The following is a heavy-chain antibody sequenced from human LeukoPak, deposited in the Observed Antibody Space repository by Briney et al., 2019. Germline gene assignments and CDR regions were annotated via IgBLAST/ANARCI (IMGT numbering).Heavy chain of an antibody. CDR3: ARDEVRGVIKFVWFDP. J-gene: IGHJ5*02. CDR2: ISGSGGST. V-gene: IGHV3-23*01. Sequence: GGSLRLSCAASGFTFSSYGMHWVRQAPGKGLEWVSAISGSGGSTYYADSVKDRFTISRDNSKNTLYLQMNSLRSDDTAVYYCARDEVRGVIKFVWFDPWGQGTLVTVSS. CDR1: GFTFSSYG. D-gene: IGHD3-10*01.